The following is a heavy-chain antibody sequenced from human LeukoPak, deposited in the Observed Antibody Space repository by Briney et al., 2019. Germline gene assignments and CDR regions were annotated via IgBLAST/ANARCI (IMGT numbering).Heavy chain of an antibody. CDR3: ARDSDYYGMDV. J-gene: IGHJ6*02. V-gene: IGHV1-69*04. CDR2: IIPMFDIA. CDR1: GYTFTSYD. Sequence: SVKVSCKASGYTFTSYDINWVRQATGQGLEWMGRIIPMFDIANSTQKFQGRVTITADKSTSTAYMELSSLRSEDTAVYYCARDSDYYGMDVWGQGTTVIVSS.